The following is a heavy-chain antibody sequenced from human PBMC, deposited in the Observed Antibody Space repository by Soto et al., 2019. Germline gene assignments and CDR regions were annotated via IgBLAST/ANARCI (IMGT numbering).Heavy chain of an antibody. J-gene: IGHJ4*02. Sequence: GGSLRLSCEGPGFTFSDYGFHWVRLAPGKGLEWVAMISYDGSDRYYRDSVQGRFTISRDDSKNTVFLQMNSLRTEDTAMYYCARSTYCNGGSCYPQYWGPGTLVTVSS. CDR3: ARSTYCNGGSCYPQY. CDR1: GFTFSDYG. D-gene: IGHD2-15*01. V-gene: IGHV3-30*03. CDR2: ISYDGSDR.